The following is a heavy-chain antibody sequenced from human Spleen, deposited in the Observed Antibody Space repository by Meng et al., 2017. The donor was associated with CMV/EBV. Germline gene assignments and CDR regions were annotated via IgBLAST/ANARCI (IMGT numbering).Heavy chain of an antibody. J-gene: IGHJ5*02. CDR3: ARDSYHYGSSTYNWFDP. CDR1: GDSISRYY. D-gene: IGHD3-10*01. CDR2: IYYSGST. Sequence: SETLSLTCTVSGDSISRYYWGWIRQPPGKGLEWIGYIYYSGSTNYNPSLKSRVTISVGTSRNQFSLNLYSVAAADTAVYYCARDSYHYGSSTYNWFDPWGQGILVTVSS. V-gene: IGHV4-59*01.